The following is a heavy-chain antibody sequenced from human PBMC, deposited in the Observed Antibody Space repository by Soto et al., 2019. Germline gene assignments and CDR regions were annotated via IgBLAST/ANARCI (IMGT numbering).Heavy chain of an antibody. CDR2: VYYSGGT. D-gene: IGHD3-10*01. V-gene: IGHV4-61*01. Sequence: QVELQESGPGLVKPSETLSLTCSVSGGSVISGNYYWNWIRQPPGKGLEWIGYVYYSGGTNYNPSLKSRVTISVDTSKNQFSLKLNSVTAADTALYYCARAIFRGVTTFHLDSWGQGTLVTVSS. CDR3: ARAIFRGVTTFHLDS. J-gene: IGHJ4*02. CDR1: GGSVISGNYY.